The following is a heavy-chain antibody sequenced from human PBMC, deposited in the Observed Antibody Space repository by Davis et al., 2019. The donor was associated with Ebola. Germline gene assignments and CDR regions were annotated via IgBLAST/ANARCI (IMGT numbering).Heavy chain of an antibody. CDR1: GFTFSSYA. CDR3: AIPDCSGANCYSVYIKN. CDR2: ISYDGSNK. J-gene: IGHJ4*02. Sequence: GESLKISCAASGFTFSSYAMHWVRQAPGKGLEWVAVISYDGSNKYYADSVKSRFTISRDNSNNLLYLQMNSLRAEDTAVYYCAIPDCSGANCYSVYIKNWGQGTLVTVSS. D-gene: IGHD2-15*01. V-gene: IGHV3-30-3*01.